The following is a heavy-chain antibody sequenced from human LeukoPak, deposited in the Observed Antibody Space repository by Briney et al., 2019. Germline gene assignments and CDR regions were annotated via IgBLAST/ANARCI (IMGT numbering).Heavy chain of an antibody. CDR1: GGSISSYY. V-gene: IGHV4-59*08. CDR2: IYYSGST. D-gene: IGHD3-22*01. J-gene: IGHJ4*02. CDR3: ARSPGYYDSSGLSEVYYFDY. Sequence: PSETLSLTCTVSGGSISSYYWSWIRQPPGKGLEWIGYIYYSGSTNYNPSLKSRVTISVDTSKNQFSLKLSSVTAADTAVYYCARSPGYYDSSGLSEVYYFDYWGQGTLVTVSS.